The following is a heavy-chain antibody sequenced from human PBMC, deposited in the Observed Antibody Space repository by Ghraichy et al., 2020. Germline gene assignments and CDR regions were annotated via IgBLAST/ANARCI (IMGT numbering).Heavy chain of an antibody. CDR2: MNPNNGDT. J-gene: IGHJ3*01. CDR1: GYTFTTLD. D-gene: IGHD1-14*01. V-gene: IGHV1-8*01. Sequence: ASVKVSCKASGYTFTTLDINWVRQASGQGLEWMGWMNPNNGDTGYAQKFQGRVTMTRSTSTDTAYLELSSLTSADTGVYFCAAGTADTDALDLWGQGTRVTVSS. CDR3: AAGTADTDALDL.